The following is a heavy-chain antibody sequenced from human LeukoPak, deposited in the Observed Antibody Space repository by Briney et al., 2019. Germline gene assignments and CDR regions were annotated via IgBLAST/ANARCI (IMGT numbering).Heavy chain of an antibody. CDR3: ASSLVGATLDAFDI. CDR2: INHSGST. V-gene: IGHV4-34*01. Sequence: SETLSLTCAVYGGSFSGYYWSWIRQPPGKGLEWIGEINHSGSTNYNPSLKSRVTISVDTSKDQFSLKLSSVTAADTAVYYCASSLVGATLDAFDIWGQGTMVTVSS. J-gene: IGHJ3*02. CDR1: GGSFSGYY. D-gene: IGHD1-26*01.